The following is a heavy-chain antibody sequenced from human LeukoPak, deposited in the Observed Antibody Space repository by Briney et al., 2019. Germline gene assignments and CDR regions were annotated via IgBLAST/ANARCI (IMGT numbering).Heavy chain of an antibody. CDR1: GYTFTSYY. V-gene: IGHV1-46*01. CDR2: ISPSGGST. CDR3: ARGAQWELLTPFDY. D-gene: IGHD1-26*01. Sequence: ASVKFSCKASGYTFTSYYMHWVRQAPGQGLEWMGVISPSGGSTSYAQKFQDRVTMTRDTSTSTVYMELSSLRSDDMAVFFCARGAQWELLTPFDYWGQGTLVTVSS. J-gene: IGHJ4*02.